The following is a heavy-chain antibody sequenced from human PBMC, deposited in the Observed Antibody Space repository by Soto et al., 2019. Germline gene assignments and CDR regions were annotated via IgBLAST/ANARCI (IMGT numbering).Heavy chain of an antibody. CDR3: ARSGDNWDFDY. Sequence: ASVKVSCKASGYTFTGYYMHWVRQAPGQGLEWMGWINPNSGGTNYAQNFQGWVTMTRDTSISTAYMELSRLRSDDTAGYYCARSGDNWDFDYWGQGTLVTVSS. CDR1: GYTFTGYY. D-gene: IGHD1-20*01. J-gene: IGHJ4*02. V-gene: IGHV1-2*04. CDR2: INPNSGGT.